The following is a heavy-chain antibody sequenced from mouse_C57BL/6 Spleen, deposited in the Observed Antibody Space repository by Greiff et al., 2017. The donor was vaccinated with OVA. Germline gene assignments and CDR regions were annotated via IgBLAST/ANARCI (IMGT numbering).Heavy chain of an antibody. D-gene: IGHD1-1*01. CDR1: GYSITSGYY. J-gene: IGHJ4*01. CDR3: ARWHYGSSTRAMDY. V-gene: IGHV3-6*01. CDR2: ISYDGSN. Sequence: EVKLMESGPGLVKPSQSLSLTCSVTGYSITSGYYWNWIRQFPGNKLEWMGYISYDGSNNYNPSLKNRIPITRDTSKNQFFLKLNSVTTEDTATYYCARWHYGSSTRAMDYWGQGTSVTVSS.